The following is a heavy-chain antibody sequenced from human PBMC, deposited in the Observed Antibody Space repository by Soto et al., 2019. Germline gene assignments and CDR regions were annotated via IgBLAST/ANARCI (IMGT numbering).Heavy chain of an antibody. J-gene: IGHJ1*01. CDR2: IYHSGST. D-gene: IGHD6-13*01. V-gene: IGHV4-30-2*01. Sequence: PSDTLSLTCAVSGYLISSGASSWSWIRQPPGKGLEWIGYIYHSGSTYYNPSLKSRVTISVDKSKNQFSLKLSSVTAADTAVYYCARIAAAGTYFQHWSQG. CDR3: ARIAAAGTYFQH. CDR1: GYLISSGASS.